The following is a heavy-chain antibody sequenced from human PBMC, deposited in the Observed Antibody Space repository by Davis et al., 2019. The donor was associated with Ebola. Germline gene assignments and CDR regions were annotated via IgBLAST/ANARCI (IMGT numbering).Heavy chain of an antibody. CDR2: INHSGST. V-gene: IGHV4-34*01. CDR3: ARDPDY. CDR1: GGSFSGYY. J-gene: IGHJ4*02. Sequence: SQTLSLTCAVYGGSFSGYYWSWIRQPPGKGLEWIGEINHSGSTNYNPSLKSRVTISVDTSKNQFSLKLSSVTAADTAVYYCARDPDYWGQGTLVTVSS.